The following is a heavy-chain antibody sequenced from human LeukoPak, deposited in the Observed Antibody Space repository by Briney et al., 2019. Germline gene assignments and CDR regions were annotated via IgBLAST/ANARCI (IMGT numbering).Heavy chain of an antibody. CDR3: ARGNGRFGDSTPSNGYYYYMDV. V-gene: IGHV1-8*01. CDR2: MNPNSGNT. Sequence: EASVKVSCKASGYTFTSYDINWVRQATGQGLEWMGWMNPNSGNTGYAQKFQGRVTMTRNTSISTAYLQWSSLKASDTAMYYCARGNGRFGDSTPSNGYYYYMDVWGKGTTVTISS. D-gene: IGHD3-10*01. J-gene: IGHJ6*03. CDR1: GYTFTSYD.